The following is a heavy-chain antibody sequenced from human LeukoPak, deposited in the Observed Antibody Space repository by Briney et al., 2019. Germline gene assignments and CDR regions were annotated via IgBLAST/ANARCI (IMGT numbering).Heavy chain of an antibody. Sequence: PGGSLRLSCTGSGFTFGDYDMSWVRQAPGRGLDWVGFIRGNAYGGTTEYAASVKGRITISRDDSKSIAYLQMNSLKIEDTAVYYCTRSPYQLQRYADYWGQGTLVTVSS. V-gene: IGHV3-49*04. CDR3: TRSPYQLQRYADY. J-gene: IGHJ4*02. CDR2: IRGNAYGGTT. D-gene: IGHD2-2*01. CDR1: GFTFGDYD.